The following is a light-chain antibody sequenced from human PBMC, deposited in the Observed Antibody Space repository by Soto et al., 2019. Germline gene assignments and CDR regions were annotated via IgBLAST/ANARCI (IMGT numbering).Light chain of an antibody. CDR3: QAWDSSTYVV. CDR2: QHT. V-gene: IGLV3-1*01. CDR1: KLGDKF. J-gene: IGLJ2*01. Sequence: SYELIQPPSVSVSPGQTASITCSGDKLGDKFAFWYQQKPGQSPVLVIYQHTKRPSGIPERFSGSISGNTATLTISGTQAMDEADYYCQAWDSSTYVVFGGGTKVTVL.